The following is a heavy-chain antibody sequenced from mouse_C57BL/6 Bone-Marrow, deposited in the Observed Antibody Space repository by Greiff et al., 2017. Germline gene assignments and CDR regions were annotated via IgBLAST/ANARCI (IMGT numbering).Heavy chain of an antibody. CDR3: ARNLRRGYWYFDV. D-gene: IGHD2-12*01. J-gene: IGHJ1*03. CDR2: IWSGGST. CDR1: GFSLTSYG. V-gene: IGHV2-2*01. Sequence: VHLVESGPGLVQPSQSLSITCTVSGFSLTSYGVHWVRQSPGKGLEWLGVIWSGGSTDYNAAFISRLSISKDNSKSQVFFKMNSLQADDTAIYCCARNLRRGYWYFDVWGTGTTVTVSA.